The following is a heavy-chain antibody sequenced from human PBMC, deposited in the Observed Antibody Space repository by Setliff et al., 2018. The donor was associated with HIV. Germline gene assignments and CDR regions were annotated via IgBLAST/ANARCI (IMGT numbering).Heavy chain of an antibody. CDR1: GDSISSDF. J-gene: IGHJ3*02. D-gene: IGHD6-19*01. V-gene: IGHV3-23*01. CDR3: AKDLQWLVPGDI. Sequence: PGETLSLTCTVSGDSISSDFYWGWIRQPPGKVLEWVSYISSSGSTYYADSVKGRFTISRDNSKNTLYLQMNSLRAEDTAVYYCAKDLQWLVPGDIWGQGTMVTVSS. CDR2: ISSSGST.